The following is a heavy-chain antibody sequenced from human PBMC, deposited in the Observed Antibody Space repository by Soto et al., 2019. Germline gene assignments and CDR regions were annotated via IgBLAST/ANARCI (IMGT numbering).Heavy chain of an antibody. J-gene: IGHJ6*02. V-gene: IGHV4-34*01. Sequence: SETLSLTCAVYGGSFSGYYWSWIRQPPGKGLEWIGEINHSGSTNYNPSLKSRVTTSVDTSKNQFSLKLSSVTAADTAVYYCARGRVLRFLEWLFATYGMDVWGQGTTVTVSS. D-gene: IGHD3-3*01. CDR1: GGSFSGYY. CDR2: INHSGST. CDR3: ARGRVLRFLEWLFATYGMDV.